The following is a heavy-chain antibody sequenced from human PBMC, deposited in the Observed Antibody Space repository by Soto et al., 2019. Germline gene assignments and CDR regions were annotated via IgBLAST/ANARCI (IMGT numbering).Heavy chain of an antibody. CDR1: GFAFNNYG. Sequence: QVQLVESGGGVVQPGRSLRLSCAASGFAFNNYGMHWVRQAPGKGLEWVALIWHDGSNKGYADSVKGRFTISRDNSKNTLNRQTNSLRVEDTAVYYCTRAAIRGGPLEYWGQGTQVTVSS. CDR2: IWHDGSNK. CDR3: TRAAIRGGPLEY. J-gene: IGHJ4*02. V-gene: IGHV3-33*01. D-gene: IGHD3-16*01.